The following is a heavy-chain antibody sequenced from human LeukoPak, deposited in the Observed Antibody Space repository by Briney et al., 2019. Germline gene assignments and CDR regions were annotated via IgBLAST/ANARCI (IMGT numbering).Heavy chain of an antibody. J-gene: IGHJ3*02. Sequence: SETLSLTCTVSGGSISSHYWSWIRQPPGKGLEWIGYIYYSGSTSYNPSLKSRVTISIDTSKNQFSLKLTSVTAADTAVYYCARDLVTVTKGFDIWGQGTMVSVSS. D-gene: IGHD4-17*01. CDR1: GGSISSHY. CDR2: IYYSGST. CDR3: ARDLVTVTKGFDI. V-gene: IGHV4-59*11.